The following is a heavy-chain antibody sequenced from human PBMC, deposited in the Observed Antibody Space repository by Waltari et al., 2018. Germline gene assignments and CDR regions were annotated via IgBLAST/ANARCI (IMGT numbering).Heavy chain of an antibody. J-gene: IGHJ4*02. CDR3: ARDRGDLSGNFDY. V-gene: IGHV4-31*03. CDR2: IYYSGST. Sequence: QVQLQESGPGLVKPSQTLSLTCTVSGGSISSGVYYWSWIRQHPGKGLEWIGYIYYSGSTYYNPSLKSRVTISVDTSKNQFSLKLSSVTAADTAVYYCARDRGDLSGNFDYWGQGTLVTVSS. CDR1: GGSISSGVYY. D-gene: IGHD3-10*01.